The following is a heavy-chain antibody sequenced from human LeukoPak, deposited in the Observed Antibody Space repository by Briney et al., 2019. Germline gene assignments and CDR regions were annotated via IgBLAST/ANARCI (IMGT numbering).Heavy chain of an antibody. CDR2: MNPNSGNT. Sequence: ASVKVSCKASGYTFTSYDINWVRQATGQGLEWMGWMNPNSGNTGYAQKFQGRVTITADKSTSTAYMELSSLRLEDTAVYYCARGTPENYYYYYMDVWGKGTTVTVSS. CDR3: ARGTPENYYYYYMDV. J-gene: IGHJ6*03. CDR1: GYTFTSYD. V-gene: IGHV1-8*03.